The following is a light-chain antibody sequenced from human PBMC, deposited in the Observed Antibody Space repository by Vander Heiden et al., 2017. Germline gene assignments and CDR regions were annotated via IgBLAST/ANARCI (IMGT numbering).Light chain of an antibody. J-gene: IGKJ1*01. CDR1: QDISHY. V-gene: IGKV1-33*01. Sequence: DIQMTQSPSSLSASVGDRVTITCQASQDISHYLNWYQQKPGKDPKLLIFDAANVETGVPSRFSGSGSGTDFTFTISSLQPEDIATYYCQQYDNLPWTFGQGTKVEIK. CDR3: QQYDNLPWT. CDR2: DAA.